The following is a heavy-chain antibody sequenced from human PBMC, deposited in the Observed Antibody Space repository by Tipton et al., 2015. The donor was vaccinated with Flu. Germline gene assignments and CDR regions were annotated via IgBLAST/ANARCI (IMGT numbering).Heavy chain of an antibody. V-gene: IGHV4-4*07. D-gene: IGHD3-10*01. CDR2: MSASGSS. Sequence: TLSLTCTVSGDSMGSFYWTWIRQPAGKGLEWIGRMSASGSSKYKPSLKSRVTMSVDTSKNQFSLRLTSVTSADTAVYCCARGSGSGTDVTFYFWGQGTLVTVSS. CDR1: GDSMGSFY. J-gene: IGHJ4*02. CDR3: ARGSGSGTDVTFYF.